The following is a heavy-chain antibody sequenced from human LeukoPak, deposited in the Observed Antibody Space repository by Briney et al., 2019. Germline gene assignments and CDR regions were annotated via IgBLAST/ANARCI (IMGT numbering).Heavy chain of an antibody. V-gene: IGHV4-61*05. CDR3: ASGVGSGSYPAPYYYYYMDV. Sequence: SETLSLTCTVSGGSISSSCYYWGWIRPPPGKGLEWIGHIYTSGSTNYNPSLKSRVTISVDTSKNQFSLKLSSVTAADTAVYYCASGVGSGSYPAPYYYYYMDVWGKGTTVTISS. CDR2: IYTSGST. D-gene: IGHD3-10*01. CDR1: GGSISSSCYY. J-gene: IGHJ6*03.